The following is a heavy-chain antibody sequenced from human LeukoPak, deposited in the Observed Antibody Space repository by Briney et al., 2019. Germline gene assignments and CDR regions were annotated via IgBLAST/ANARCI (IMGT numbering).Heavy chain of an antibody. CDR3: AKDPYSSSSLSHY. Sequence: PGGSLRLSCAASGFTFDDYALSWVRQAPGKGLEWVSGINWNGGSTGYADSVKGRFTISRDNAKNSLYLQMNSLRAEDTAVYYCAKDPYSSSSLSHYWGQGTLVTVSS. J-gene: IGHJ4*02. CDR2: INWNGGST. D-gene: IGHD6-6*01. CDR1: GFTFDDYA. V-gene: IGHV3-20*04.